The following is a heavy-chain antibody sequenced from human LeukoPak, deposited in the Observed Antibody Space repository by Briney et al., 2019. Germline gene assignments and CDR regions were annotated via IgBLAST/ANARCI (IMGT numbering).Heavy chain of an antibody. CDR2: ISAYNGNT. V-gene: IGHV1-18*01. J-gene: IGHJ6*02. Sequence: ASVKVSCKASGYTFTSYGISWVRQAPGQGLEWMGWISAYNGNTNYAQKLQGRVTMTTDTSTSTACMELRSLRSDDTAVYYCARVGLWSGYNYYYYGMDVWGQGTTVTVSS. D-gene: IGHD3-3*01. CDR3: ARVGLWSGYNYYYYGMDV. CDR1: GYTFTSYG.